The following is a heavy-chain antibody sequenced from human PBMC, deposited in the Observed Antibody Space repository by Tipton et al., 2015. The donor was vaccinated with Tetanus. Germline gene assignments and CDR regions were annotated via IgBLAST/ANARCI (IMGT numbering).Heavy chain of an antibody. CDR2: SWYDGTDK. V-gene: IGHV3-33*01. D-gene: IGHD2-15*01. Sequence: SPRLSCAASGFIFSSYGIHWVRQAPGKGLEWVAVSWYDGTDKYYADSVKGRFTISRDNSKNTLYLQMNSLRAEDTAVYYSAREADCSGGSCFSGDFDNWGQGTQVTVSS. CDR3: AREADCSGGSCFSGDFDN. CDR1: GFIFSSYG. J-gene: IGHJ4*02.